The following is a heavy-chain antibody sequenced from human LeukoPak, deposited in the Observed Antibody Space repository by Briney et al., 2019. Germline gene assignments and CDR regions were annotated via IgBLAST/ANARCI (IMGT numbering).Heavy chain of an antibody. CDR3: AKGFRYSSGRYPYFDY. V-gene: IGHV3-30-3*01. CDR2: ISYDGSNK. CDR1: GFTFSSYA. J-gene: IGHJ4*02. Sequence: PGRSLRLSCAASGFTFSSYAMHWVRQAPGKGLEWVAVISYDGSNKYYADSVKGRFTISRDNSKNTLYLQMNSLRAEDTAVYYCAKGFRYSSGRYPYFDYWGQGTLVTVSS. D-gene: IGHD6-19*01.